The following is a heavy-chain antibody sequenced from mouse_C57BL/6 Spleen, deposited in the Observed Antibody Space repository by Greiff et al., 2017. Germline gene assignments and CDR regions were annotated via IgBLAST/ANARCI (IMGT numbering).Heavy chain of an antibody. CDR3: AREGNYCNYVWFAY. CDR2: ISDGGSYI. J-gene: IGHJ3*01. V-gene: IGHV5-4*01. D-gene: IGHD2-1*01. Sequence: EVQLVESGGGLVKPGGSLKLSCAASGFTFSSYAMSWVRQTPEKRLEWVATISDGGSYIYYPDNVKGRFTISRNNAKNNLYLQMSHLKSEDTAMYYCAREGNYCNYVWFAYWGQGTLVTVTA. CDR1: GFTFSSYA.